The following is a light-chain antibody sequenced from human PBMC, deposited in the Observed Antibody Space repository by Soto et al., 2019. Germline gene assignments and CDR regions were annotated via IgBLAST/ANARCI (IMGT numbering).Light chain of an antibody. J-gene: IGKJ2*01. CDR3: HQYDDGPYT. Sequence: AIQLTQSPSSLSASVGDRVTITCRASQGISSSLAWYQQKPGKSPNLLIYGASTRATGIPVRFSGSGSGTEFTLTISSLQSEDFAVYYCHQYDDGPYTFGQGTKVDIK. CDR1: QGISSS. CDR2: GAS. V-gene: IGKV1-13*02.